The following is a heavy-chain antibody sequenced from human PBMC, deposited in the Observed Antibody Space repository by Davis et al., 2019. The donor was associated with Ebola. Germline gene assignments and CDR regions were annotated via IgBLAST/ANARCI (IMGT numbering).Heavy chain of an antibody. J-gene: IGHJ4*02. CDR1: GFTFSSYT. CDR3: TTRLVNHFDY. V-gene: IGHV3-23*01. Sequence: GESLKISCAASGFTFSSYTMNWVRQAPGKGLEWVSTISDRSEHTHYADSVKGRFTISRDDSKNTVFLHMNTLRAEDTAIYYCTTRLVNHFDYWGQGTLVTVSS. CDR2: ISDRSEHT. D-gene: IGHD6-19*01.